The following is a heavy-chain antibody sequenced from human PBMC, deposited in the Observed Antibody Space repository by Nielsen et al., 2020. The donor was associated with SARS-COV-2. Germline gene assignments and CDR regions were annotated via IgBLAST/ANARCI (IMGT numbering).Heavy chain of an antibody. V-gene: IGHV3-23*01. CDR3: AKDDSSGYHDAFDI. J-gene: IGHJ3*02. CDR1: GFTFSSYA. Sequence: GESLKISCAASGFTFSSYAMSWVRQAPGKGLEWVSAISGSGGSTYYADSVKGRFTISRDNSKNTLYLQMNSLRAEDTAVYYCAKDDSSGYHDAFDIWGQGTMVTVSS. D-gene: IGHD3-22*01. CDR2: ISGSGGST.